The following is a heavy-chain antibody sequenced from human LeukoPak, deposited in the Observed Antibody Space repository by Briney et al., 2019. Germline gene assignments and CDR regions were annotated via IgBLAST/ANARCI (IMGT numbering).Heavy chain of an antibody. J-gene: IGHJ5*02. CDR1: GYSFTSYW. CDR3: ARVIRLDCSGGSCYSNWFDP. V-gene: IGHV1-46*01. D-gene: IGHD2-15*01. CDR2: INPSGGST. Sequence: GESLKISCKGSGYSFTSYWIGWVRQAPGQGLEWMGIINPSGGSTSYAQKFQGRVTMTRDMSTSTVYMELSSLRSEDTAVYYCARVIRLDCSGGSCYSNWFDPWGQGTLVTVSS.